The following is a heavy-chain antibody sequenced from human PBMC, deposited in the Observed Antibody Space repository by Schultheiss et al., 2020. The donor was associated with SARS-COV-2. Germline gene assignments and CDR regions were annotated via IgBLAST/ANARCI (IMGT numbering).Heavy chain of an antibody. CDR2: ISYDGSNK. D-gene: IGHD3-9*01. J-gene: IGHJ4*02. Sequence: GGSLRLSCAASGFTFSGSAMHWVRQAPGKGLEWVAVISYDGSNKYYADSVKGRFTISRDNSKNTLYLQMNSLRAEDTAVYYCAKGGWLEYWGQGTLVTVSS. CDR3: AKGGWLEY. CDR1: GFTFSGSA. V-gene: IGHV3-30-3*01.